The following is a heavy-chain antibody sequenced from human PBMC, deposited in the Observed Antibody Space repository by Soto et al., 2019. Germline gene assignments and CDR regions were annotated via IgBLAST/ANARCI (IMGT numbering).Heavy chain of an antibody. CDR3: AAHSSEYYYGMDV. CDR1: GFTFSSYS. J-gene: IGHJ6*02. CDR2: ISSSSSTI. D-gene: IGHD6-19*01. V-gene: IGHV3-48*02. Sequence: GGSLRLSCAASGFTFSSYSMNWVRQAPGKGLEWVSYISSSSSTIYYGDSVKGRFTISRDNAKNSLYLQMNSLRDEDTAVYYCAAHSSEYYYGMDVWGQGTTVTVSS.